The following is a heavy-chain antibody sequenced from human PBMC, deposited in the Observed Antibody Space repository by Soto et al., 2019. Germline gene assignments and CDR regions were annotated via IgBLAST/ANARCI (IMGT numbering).Heavy chain of an antibody. J-gene: IGHJ4*02. CDR1: GFTVKSNR. Sequence: EVQLVESGGGLVQPGGSLRLSCAASGFTVKSNRMRRVRQAPEKGLEWVSVIYTGDSTYYVDSVKDRFTISRDSSKNTLYLQMNSLRVEDTAVYYCAKSKELGVSAPDHWGQGTLVTVSS. V-gene: IGHV3-66*01. CDR3: AKSKELGVSAPDH. CDR2: IYTGDST. D-gene: IGHD1-26*01.